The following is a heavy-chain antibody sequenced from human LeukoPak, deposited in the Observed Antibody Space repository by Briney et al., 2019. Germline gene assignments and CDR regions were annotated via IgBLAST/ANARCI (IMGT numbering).Heavy chain of an antibody. CDR3: ARARMGPVPFDS. Sequence: SQTLSLTCSVSGASITSGAYYWSWLRQHPEKGLEWIGYIADIATKFYNPSFKSRVSISMDLSKNLFSLSLTSLTAADTAVYYCARARMGPVPFDSWGQGILVTVSS. J-gene: IGHJ4*02. D-gene: IGHD1-14*01. CDR1: GASITSGAYY. V-gene: IGHV4-31*03. CDR2: IADIATK.